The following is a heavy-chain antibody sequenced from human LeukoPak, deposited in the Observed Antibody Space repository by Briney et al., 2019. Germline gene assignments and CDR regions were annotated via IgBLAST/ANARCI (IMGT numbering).Heavy chain of an antibody. D-gene: IGHD1-26*01. Sequence: SETLSLTCTVSGVSISSYYWSWIRQPPGKGLEWIGYIYYSGNTIYNPSLKSRVTISVDTSKNHFSLKLRSVTAADTAVYYCARLAAISGSDYPEDWGQGALVTVSS. CDR3: ARLAAISGSDYPED. J-gene: IGHJ4*02. CDR2: IYYSGNT. V-gene: IGHV4-59*08. CDR1: GVSISSYY.